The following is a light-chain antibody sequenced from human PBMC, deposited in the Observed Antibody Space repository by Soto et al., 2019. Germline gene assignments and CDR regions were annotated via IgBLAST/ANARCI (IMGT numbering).Light chain of an antibody. V-gene: IGLV1-51*01. CDR1: SSNIGNNY. CDR2: DSN. J-gene: IGLJ3*02. CDR3: GTWDSSLSAWV. Sequence: QSVLTQPPSLSAAPGQKVTISCSGSSSNIGNNYVSWYQQLPGTAPKFLIYDSNERPSGIPDRFSGSKSGTSATLGITGLQTGDEADYYCGTWDSSLSAWVFGGGTKLTVL.